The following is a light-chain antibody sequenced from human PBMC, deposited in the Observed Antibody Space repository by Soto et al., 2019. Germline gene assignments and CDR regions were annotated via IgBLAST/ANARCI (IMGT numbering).Light chain of an antibody. V-gene: IGKV3-15*01. CDR3: QQYSDWPLT. Sequence: EIVMTQSPATLSVSPGERATLSCGASQSVRSNYLAWYQQKPGQAPRLLIYDASTTATGIPARFSGSGSGTEFTLTISGLQSEDLAVYFCQQYSDWPLTFGPGTKVDI. CDR1: QSVRSN. J-gene: IGKJ3*01. CDR2: DAS.